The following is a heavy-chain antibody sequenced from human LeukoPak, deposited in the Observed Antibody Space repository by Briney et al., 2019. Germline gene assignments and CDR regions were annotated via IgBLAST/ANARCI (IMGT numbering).Heavy chain of an antibody. V-gene: IGHV3-33*01. CDR3: ARDGKGFLEWLTYYYGMDV. CDR2: IWYDGSKT. D-gene: IGHD3-3*01. CDR1: GFTFTNYG. Sequence: GGSLRLSCTTSGFTFTNYGINWVRQAPGKGLEWVAAIWYDGSKTSYTDSVKGRFTISRDNSKNTLYLQMNSLRAEDTAVYYCARDGKGFLEWLTYYYGMDVWGQGTTVTVSS. J-gene: IGHJ6*02.